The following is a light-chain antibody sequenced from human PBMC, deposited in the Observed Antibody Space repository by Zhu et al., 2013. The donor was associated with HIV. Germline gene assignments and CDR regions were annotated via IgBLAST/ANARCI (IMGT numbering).Light chain of an antibody. CDR2: DAS. CDR3: QQYNNWPWT. CDR1: QDIGTS. V-gene: IGKV1-8*01. J-gene: IGKJ1*01. Sequence: IRVTQSPSSLSASTGDRVTITCRASQDIGTSLAWYQQLPGKAPNLLIYDASSLRSGDPSRFSASGSGTDFTLTINCLQSEDFAIYYCQQYNNWPWTFGQGTKVEIK.